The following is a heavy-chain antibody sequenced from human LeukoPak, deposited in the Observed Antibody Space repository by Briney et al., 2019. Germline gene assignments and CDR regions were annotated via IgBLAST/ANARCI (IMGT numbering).Heavy chain of an antibody. D-gene: IGHD1-26*01. CDR2: IYTSGST. J-gene: IGHJ4*02. Sequence: PSETLSLTCTVSGGSISSYYWSWIRQPAGKGLGWIGRIYTSGSTNYNPSLKSRVTISVDTSKNQFSLKLSSVTAADTAVYYCARRVGATTAFDYWGQGTLVTVSS. V-gene: IGHV4-4*07. CDR3: ARRVGATTAFDY. CDR1: GGSISSYY.